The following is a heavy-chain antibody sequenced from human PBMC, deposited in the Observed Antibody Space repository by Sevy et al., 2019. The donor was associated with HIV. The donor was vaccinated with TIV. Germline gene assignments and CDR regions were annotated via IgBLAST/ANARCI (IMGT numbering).Heavy chain of an antibody. CDR1: GGSISSYY. Sequence: SETLSLTCTVSGGSISSYYWSWIRQPPGKGLEWIGSIYYSGFINYNPSLNSRVTISLDTPKNQFSLKLGSVTAADTAVYYCARQGVTIFGVVDDYYYGMDVWGQGTPVTVSS. J-gene: IGHJ6*02. V-gene: IGHV4-59*08. CDR3: ARQGVTIFGVVDDYYYGMDV. D-gene: IGHD3-3*01. CDR2: IYYSGFI.